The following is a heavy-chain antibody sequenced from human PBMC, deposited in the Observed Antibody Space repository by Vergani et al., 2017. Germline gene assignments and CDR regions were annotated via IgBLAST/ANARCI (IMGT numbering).Heavy chain of an antibody. V-gene: IGHV3-21*01. D-gene: IGHD6-25*01. CDR3: ARDVFGYLPVYYGMDV. J-gene: IGHJ6*02. CDR1: GFTFSSYS. CDR2: ISSSSSYI. Sequence: EVQLVESGGGLVKPGGSLRLSCAASGFTFSSYSMNWVRQAPGKGLEWVSSISSSSSYIYYADSVKGRFTISRDNAKHSLYLQMNSLIAEDTAVYYCARDVFGYLPVYYGMDVWGQGTTVTVSS.